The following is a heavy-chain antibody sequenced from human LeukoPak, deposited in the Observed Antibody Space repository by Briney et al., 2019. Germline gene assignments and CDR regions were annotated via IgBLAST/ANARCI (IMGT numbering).Heavy chain of an antibody. CDR1: GFTFSDYY. V-gene: IGHV3-11*01. J-gene: IGHJ4*02. CDR3: GRLRYYDILTGPETIFLHQYYFDY. D-gene: IGHD3-9*01. Sequence: GGSLRLSCAASGFTFSDYYMSWIRQAPGKGLEWVSYISSSGSTIYYADSVKGRFTISRDNAKNSLYLQMNGLRAEDTAVYYCGRLRYYDILTGPETIFLHQYYFDYWGQGTLVTVSS. CDR2: ISSSGSTI.